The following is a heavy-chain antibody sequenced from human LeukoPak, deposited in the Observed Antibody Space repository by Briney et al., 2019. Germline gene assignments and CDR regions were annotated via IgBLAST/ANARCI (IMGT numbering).Heavy chain of an antibody. D-gene: IGHD5-18*01. CDR3: ARRISGDAAMVNWFDP. V-gene: IGHV4-34*01. J-gene: IGHJ5*02. Sequence: SETLSLTCAVYGGSFSGYYWSWIRQPPGKGLEWIGEINHSGSTNYNPSLKSRVTISVDTSKNQFSLKLSSVTAADTAVYYCARRISGDAAMVNWFDPWGQGTLVTVSS. CDR1: GGSFSGYY. CDR2: INHSGST.